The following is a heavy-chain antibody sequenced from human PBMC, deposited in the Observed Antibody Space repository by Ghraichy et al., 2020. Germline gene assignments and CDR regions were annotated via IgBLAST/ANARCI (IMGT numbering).Heavy chain of an antibody. D-gene: IGHD6-19*01. V-gene: IGHV3-7*03. Sequence: GGSLRLSCAASGFSLSSQSMSWFRRAPGKGLEWVANIRRDGSERFYVDSVKGRFTISRDNARNSLYLQMNTLGVEDTAVYYCAAGAGWLVNYWGQGTLVPVSS. J-gene: IGHJ4*02. CDR2: IRRDGSER. CDR1: GFSLSSQS. CDR3: AAGAGWLVNY.